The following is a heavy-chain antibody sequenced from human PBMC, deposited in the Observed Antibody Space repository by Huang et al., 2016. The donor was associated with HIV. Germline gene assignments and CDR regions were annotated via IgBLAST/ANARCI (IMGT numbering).Heavy chain of an antibody. D-gene: IGHD3-3*01. Sequence: QVQLQESGPGLVKPSQTLSLTCTVSGDSIRSGGYYWTWIRQSPAKGLEWIGYIYYSGSVAYNPSLKSRVSISIDAFKNRVSLKLKSVTVADTAVYYCARAPATHSVFFYWGQGTLVTVSA. CDR1: GDSIRSGGYY. J-gene: IGHJ4*02. V-gene: IGHV4-30-4*08. CDR2: IYYSGSV. CDR3: ARAPATHSVFFY.